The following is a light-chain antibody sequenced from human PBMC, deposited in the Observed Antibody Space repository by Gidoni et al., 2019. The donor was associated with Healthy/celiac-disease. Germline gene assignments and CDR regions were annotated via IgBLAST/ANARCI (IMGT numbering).Light chain of an antibody. V-gene: IGKV1-39*01. CDR2: AAS. J-gene: IGKJ2*01. CDR3: QQSYSTPRVT. CDR1: QSSSSY. Sequence: DIQMAQSPSSLSASVGDRVTITCRASQSSSSYLNWYQQKPGKAPKLLIYAASSLQSGVPSRFSGSGSGTDFTLTISSLQPEDFATYYCQQSYSTPRVTFGQGTKLEIK.